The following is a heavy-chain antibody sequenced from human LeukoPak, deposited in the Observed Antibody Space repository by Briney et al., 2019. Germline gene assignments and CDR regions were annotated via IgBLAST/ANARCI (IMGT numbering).Heavy chain of an antibody. Sequence: SETLSLTCTVSGGSISSGDYYWSWIRQPPGKGLEWIGYIHYSGSTYYNPSLKSRVTISVDTSKNQFSLKLSSVTAADTAVYYCARDYYDSSGLNWFDPWGQGTLVTVSS. CDR3: ARDYYDSSGLNWFDP. D-gene: IGHD3-22*01. CDR2: IHYSGST. V-gene: IGHV4-30-4*01. CDR1: GGSISSGDYY. J-gene: IGHJ5*02.